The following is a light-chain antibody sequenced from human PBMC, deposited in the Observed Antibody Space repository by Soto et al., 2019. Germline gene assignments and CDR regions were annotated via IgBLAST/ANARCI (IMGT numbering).Light chain of an antibody. V-gene: IGLV1-40*01. CDR3: QSYDSGLHVV. Sequence: QPVLTQSPSVSGAPGQRVTISCTGSSSNIGAGHDVQWYQQLPGTAPKLLIYANNNRPSGVPDRFSGSKSGTSSSLAITGLQAEDEADYYCQSYDSGLHVVFGGGTKLTVL. J-gene: IGLJ2*01. CDR1: SSNIGAGHD. CDR2: ANN.